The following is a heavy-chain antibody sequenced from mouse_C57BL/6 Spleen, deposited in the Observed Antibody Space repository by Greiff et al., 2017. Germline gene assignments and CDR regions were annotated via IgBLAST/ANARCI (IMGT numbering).Heavy chain of an antibody. V-gene: IGHV5-17*01. CDR2: ISSGSSTI. Sequence: EVKVVESGGGLVKPGGSLKLSCAASGFTFSDYGMHWVRQAPEKGLEWVAYISSGSSTIYYADTVKGRFTISRDNAKNTLFLQMTSLRSEDTAMYYCARESNSEFAYWGQGTLVTVSA. D-gene: IGHD2-5*01. CDR1: GFTFSDYG. J-gene: IGHJ3*01. CDR3: ARESNSEFAY.